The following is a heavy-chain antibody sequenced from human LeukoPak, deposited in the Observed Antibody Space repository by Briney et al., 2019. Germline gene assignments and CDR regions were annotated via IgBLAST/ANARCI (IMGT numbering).Heavy chain of an antibody. Sequence: GGSLRLSCAASGFTFSSYAMSWVRQAPGKGLEWVSAISGSGGSTYYADSVKGRFTISRDNAKNSLYLQMNSLRAEDTAVYYCARELERLGCDYWGQGTLVTVSS. V-gene: IGHV3-23*01. CDR2: ISGSGGST. CDR1: GFTFSSYA. CDR3: ARELERLGCDY. D-gene: IGHD1-1*01. J-gene: IGHJ4*02.